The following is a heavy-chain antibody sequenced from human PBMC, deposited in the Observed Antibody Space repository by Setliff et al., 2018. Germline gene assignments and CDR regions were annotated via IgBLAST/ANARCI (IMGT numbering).Heavy chain of an antibody. V-gene: IGHV1-18*01. CDR1: GYTYSSYG. J-gene: IGHJ4*02. CDR3: ARGWGRRLVAVGAGGFHEY. D-gene: IGHD6-13*01. CDR2: ISGYNGDT. Sequence: ASVKVSCKASGYTYSSYGISWVRQAPGQGLEWMGWISGYNGDTNYAQKFQGRVTMTTDTSTSTGYMELRSLRSDDTAVYYCARGWGRRLVAVGAGGFHEYWGQGTLVTVSS.